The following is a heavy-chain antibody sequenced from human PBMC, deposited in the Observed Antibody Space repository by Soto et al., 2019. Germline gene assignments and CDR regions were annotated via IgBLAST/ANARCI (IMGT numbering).Heavy chain of an antibody. CDR2: ISWNSGSI. D-gene: IGHD6-6*01. CDR3: ARLAARYGMDV. CDR1: GFTFDDYA. Sequence: GGSLRLSCAASGFTFDDYAMHWVRQAPGKGLEWVSGISWNSGSIGYADSVKGRFTISRDNAKNSLYLQMNSLRAEDTAVYYCARLAARYGMDVWGQGTTVTVSS. V-gene: IGHV3-9*01. J-gene: IGHJ6*02.